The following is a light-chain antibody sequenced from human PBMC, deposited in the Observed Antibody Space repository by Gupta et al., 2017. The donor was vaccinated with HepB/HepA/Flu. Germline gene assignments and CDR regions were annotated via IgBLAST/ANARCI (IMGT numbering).Light chain of an antibody. CDR2: SAS. CDR1: QSIANY. J-gene: IGKJ1*01. Sequence: DFQLPQSPSSLSASVGDRVTITCRASQSIANYLNWYQQKPGKAPRLLIYSASSVMTGVPSRFRGSGSETLFTLTITDVQPEDFAVYFCQQIHIPRTFGQGTKVEI. CDR3: QQIHIPRT. V-gene: IGKV1-39*01.